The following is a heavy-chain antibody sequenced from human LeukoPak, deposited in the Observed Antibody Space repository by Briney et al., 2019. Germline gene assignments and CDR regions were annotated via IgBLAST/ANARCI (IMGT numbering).Heavy chain of an antibody. CDR3: ARVDYGNYGGSDY. D-gene: IGHD4-11*01. CDR2: INHSGST. CDR1: GGSFSGYY. J-gene: IGHJ4*02. V-gene: IGHV4-34*01. Sequence: KPSETLSLTCAVYGGSFSGYYWSWIRQPPGKGLEWIGEINHSGSTNYNPSLKSRVTISVDTSKNQFSLKLSSATAADTAVYYCARVDYGNYGGSDYWGQGTLVTVSS.